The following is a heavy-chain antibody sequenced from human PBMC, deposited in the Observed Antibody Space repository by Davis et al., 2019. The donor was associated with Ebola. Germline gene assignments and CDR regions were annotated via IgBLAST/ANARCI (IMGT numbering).Heavy chain of an antibody. Sequence: GESLKISCKGFGYNFPSYWIGWVRQMPGKGLEWMGIVYPGASNTKYSPSFRGQVTVSADKSISTAYLQWSSLKASDTALYYCARLPWGTVAGLDSWGQGTLVTVSS. CDR3: ARLPWGTVAGLDS. V-gene: IGHV5-51*01. D-gene: IGHD3-16*01. CDR2: VYPGASNT. J-gene: IGHJ4*02. CDR1: GYNFPSYW.